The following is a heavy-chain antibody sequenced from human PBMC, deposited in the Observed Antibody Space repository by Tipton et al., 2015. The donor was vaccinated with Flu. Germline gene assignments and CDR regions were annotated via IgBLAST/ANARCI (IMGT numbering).Heavy chain of an antibody. CDR2: IYSGGGT. J-gene: IGHJ3*02. V-gene: IGHV3-53*04. CDR1: GLSVSSNS. D-gene: IGHD2-15*01. Sequence: SLRLSCAASGLSVSSNSMSWVRLAPGKGLEWVSIIYSGGGTYYADSGRGRFTVSRHNSKNTVYLQMNNLRPEDTAVYSCARYCSGGGCCNFDAFDIWGQGTMVTVSS. CDR3: ARYCSGGGCCNFDAFDI.